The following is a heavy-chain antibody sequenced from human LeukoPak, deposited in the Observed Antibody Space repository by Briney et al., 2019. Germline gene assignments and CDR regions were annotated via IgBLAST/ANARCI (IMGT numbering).Heavy chain of an antibody. V-gene: IGHV4-39*01. Sequence: SETLSLTCTVSGGSISSSSYYWGWIRQPPGKGREWIGSIYYSGSTYYNPSLKSRVTISVDTSKNQFSLKLSSVAAADTAVYYCARVVGANSGFDYWGQGTLVTVSS. J-gene: IGHJ4*02. D-gene: IGHD1-26*01. CDR1: GGSISSSSYY. CDR2: IYYSGST. CDR3: ARVVGANSGFDY.